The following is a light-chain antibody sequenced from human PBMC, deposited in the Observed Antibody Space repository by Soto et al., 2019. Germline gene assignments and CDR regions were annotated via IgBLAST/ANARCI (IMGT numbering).Light chain of an antibody. V-gene: IGKV1-39*01. CDR1: QSISSH. CDR3: QQRSNWLIT. Sequence: DIRMTQSPSSLSASVGETVTITCRASQSISSHLNWYQQKPGTAPKLLIYAASRLQSGVPSRFSGSGSGTDFTLTISSLEPEDFAVYYCQQRSNWLITFGQGTRLEIK. CDR2: AAS. J-gene: IGKJ5*01.